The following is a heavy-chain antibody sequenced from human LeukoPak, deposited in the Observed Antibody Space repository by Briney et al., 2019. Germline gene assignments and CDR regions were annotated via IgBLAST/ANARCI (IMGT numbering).Heavy chain of an antibody. J-gene: IGHJ4*02. Sequence: GGSLRLSCAASGFTFSSYWMSWVRQAPGKGLEWGANIKQDGSEKYYVDSVKGRFTISRDNAKNSMYMQKNSLRDEDTAVYYCARDPDFWSGYYGDYWGQGTLVTVSS. CDR2: IKQDGSEK. D-gene: IGHD3-3*01. CDR1: GFTFSSYW. CDR3: ARDPDFWSGYYGDY. V-gene: IGHV3-7*01.